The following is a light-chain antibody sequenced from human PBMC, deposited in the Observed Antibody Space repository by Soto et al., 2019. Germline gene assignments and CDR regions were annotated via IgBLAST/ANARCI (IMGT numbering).Light chain of an antibody. CDR1: QSVSYY. V-gene: IGKV3-20*01. CDR3: QQYGGSPGT. CDR2: GAS. J-gene: IGKJ1*01. Sequence: EIVLTQSPGTLSLSPGERATLSCRASQSVSYYLAWYQQKPGQAPRLLIFGASIRDTGLPDRFSGSGSGTDFTLTISRLEPEDFAVYYCQQYGGSPGTFGQGTKVDIK.